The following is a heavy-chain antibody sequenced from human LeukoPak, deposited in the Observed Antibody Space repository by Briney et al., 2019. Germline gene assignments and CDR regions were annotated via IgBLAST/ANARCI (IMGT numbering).Heavy chain of an antibody. V-gene: IGHV5-51*01. J-gene: IGHJ3*02. Sequence: GESLQISCKGSGYIFTNYWIAWVRLMPGKGLEWMGTVYPGDSDTRYSPSFQGHVTISGDKSINAAFLQWSSLKASDTAMYYCARPRADWGFQHYAFDIWGQGTMVTVSS. D-gene: IGHD7-27*01. CDR3: ARPRADWGFQHYAFDI. CDR1: GYIFTNYW. CDR2: VYPGDSDT.